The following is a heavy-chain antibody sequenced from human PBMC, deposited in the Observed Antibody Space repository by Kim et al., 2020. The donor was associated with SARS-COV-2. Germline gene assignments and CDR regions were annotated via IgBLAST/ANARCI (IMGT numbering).Heavy chain of an antibody. Sequence: GGSLRLSCAASGFTFSSYSMNWVRQAPGKGLEWVSYISSSSSTIYYADSVKGRFTISRDNAKNSLYLQMNSLRDEDTAVYYCARALLSGPYSSSWSLNLDDAFDIWGQGTMVTVSS. CDR3: ARALLSGPYSSSWSLNLDDAFDI. CDR1: GFTFSSYS. J-gene: IGHJ3*02. V-gene: IGHV3-48*02. D-gene: IGHD6-13*01. CDR2: ISSSSSTI.